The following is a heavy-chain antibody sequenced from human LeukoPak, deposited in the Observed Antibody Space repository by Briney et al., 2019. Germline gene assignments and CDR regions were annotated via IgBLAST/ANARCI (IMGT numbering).Heavy chain of an antibody. CDR2: ISYDGSNK. Sequence: AGRSLRLSCAASGFTFSSYGMHWVRQAPGKGLEWVAVISYDGSNKYYADSVKGRFTISRDNSKNTLYLQMNSLRAEDTAVYYCATESSLSNWGLGTLVTVSS. J-gene: IGHJ4*02. D-gene: IGHD2/OR15-2a*01. CDR3: ATESSLSN. V-gene: IGHV3-30*03. CDR1: GFTFSSYG.